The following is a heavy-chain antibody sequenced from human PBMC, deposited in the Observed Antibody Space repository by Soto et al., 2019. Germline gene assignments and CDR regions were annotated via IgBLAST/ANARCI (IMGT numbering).Heavy chain of an antibody. Sequence: GSLRLSCAASGFTFSSYSMNWVRQAPGKGLEWIGYMHYTGFSFSNPSLKSRVAMSVDKSKNEFTLQLTSVTAADTAVYYCASSYGNAWYTYWGQGIQVTVSS. V-gene: IGHV4-59*01. CDR2: MHYTGFS. CDR1: GFTFSSYS. D-gene: IGHD6-13*01. J-gene: IGHJ4*02. CDR3: ASSYGNAWYTY.